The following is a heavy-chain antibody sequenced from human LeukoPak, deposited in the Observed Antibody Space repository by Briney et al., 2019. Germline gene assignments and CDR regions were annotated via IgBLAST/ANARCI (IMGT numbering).Heavy chain of an antibody. CDR2: IAYDGRIA. CDR3: ARFTGGDSSGYYED. J-gene: IGHJ4*02. CDR1: GFTFSRHG. V-gene: IGHV3-33*01. D-gene: IGHD3-22*01. Sequence: GRSLRLSCAASGFTFSRHGMHWVRLAPGKGLEWVAFIAYDGRIANYADSVKGRFTISRDNSKNTVYLQMNSLRAEDTAVYCCARFTGGDSSGYYEDWGQGILVTVSS.